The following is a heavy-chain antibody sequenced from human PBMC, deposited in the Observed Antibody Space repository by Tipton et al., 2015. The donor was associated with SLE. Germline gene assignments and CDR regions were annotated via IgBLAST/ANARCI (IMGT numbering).Heavy chain of an antibody. J-gene: IGHJ4*02. V-gene: IGHV3-9*01. Sequence: QLVQSGGGLVQPGRSLRLSCAASGFTFDDYAMHWVRQAPGKGLEWVSGISWNSGSIGYADSVKGRFTISRDNAKNSLYLQMNSLRAEDTALYYCAKGAIFGVVTYFDYWGQGTLVTVSS. CDR3: AKGAIFGVVTYFDY. CDR1: GFTFDDYA. D-gene: IGHD3-3*01. CDR2: ISWNSGSI.